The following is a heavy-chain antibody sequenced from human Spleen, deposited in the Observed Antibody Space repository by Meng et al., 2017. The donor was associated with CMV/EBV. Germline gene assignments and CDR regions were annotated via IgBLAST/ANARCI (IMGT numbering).Heavy chain of an antibody. V-gene: IGHV3-48*03. J-gene: IGHJ4*02. CDR3: ARDAPIKVGAMDYFDY. CDR2: ISATGDTI. CDR1: GFTFRSYG. D-gene: IGHD1-26*01. Sequence: GESLKISCAGSGFTFRSYGMSWVRQAPGRGLEWISYISATGDTIHYADSVKGRFTVSRDNTKSSVYLRMNSLGAEDTAVYYCARDAPIKVGAMDYFDYWGQGTLVTVSS.